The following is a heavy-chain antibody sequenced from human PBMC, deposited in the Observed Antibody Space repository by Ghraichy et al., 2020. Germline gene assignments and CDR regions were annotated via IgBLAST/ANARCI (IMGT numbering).Heavy chain of an antibody. Sequence: GESLNISCAASGFTFSSYAMSWVRQAPGKGLEWVSAISGSGGSTYYADSVKGRFTISRDNSKNTLYLQMNSLRAEDTAVYYCAKGRQRGEFDYWGQGTLVTVSS. CDR2: ISGSGGST. V-gene: IGHV3-23*01. CDR3: AKGRQRGEFDY. D-gene: IGHD2-21*01. J-gene: IGHJ4*02. CDR1: GFTFSSYA.